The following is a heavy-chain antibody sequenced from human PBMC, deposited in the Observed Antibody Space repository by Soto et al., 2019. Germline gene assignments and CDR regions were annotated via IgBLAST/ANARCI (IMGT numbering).Heavy chain of an antibody. D-gene: IGHD4-17*01. V-gene: IGHV2-5*01. CDR1: GFSLSTSGLG. CDR3: ARLESELDYGDYVLAEYFQY. CDR2: IYWNDDK. Sequence: QITLKESGPTLVKPTQTLTLTCTFSGFSLSTSGLGVGWIRQPPGKALECLALIYWNDDKRYSPSLKSRLTITKDTSKNQVVLTMTNMDPVDTATYYCARLESELDYGDYVLAEYFQYWGQGTLVTVSS. J-gene: IGHJ1*01.